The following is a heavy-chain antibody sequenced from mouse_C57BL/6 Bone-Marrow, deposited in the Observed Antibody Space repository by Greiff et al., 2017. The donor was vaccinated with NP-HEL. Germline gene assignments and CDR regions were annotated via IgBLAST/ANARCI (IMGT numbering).Heavy chain of an antibody. V-gene: IGHV1-81*01. J-gene: IGHJ3*01. CDR3: ARGGNYSKRFAY. CDR2: IYPRSGNT. D-gene: IGHD2-5*01. CDR1: GYTFTSYG. Sequence: VQLQQSGAELARPGASVKLSCKASGYTFTSYGISWVKQRTGQGLEWIGEIYPRSGNTYYNEKFKGKATLTADKSSSTAYMELRSLTSEDSAVYFCARGGNYSKRFAYWGQGTLVTVSA.